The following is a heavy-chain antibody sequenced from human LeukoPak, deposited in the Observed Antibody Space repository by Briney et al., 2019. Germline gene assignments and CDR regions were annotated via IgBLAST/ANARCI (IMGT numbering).Heavy chain of an antibody. CDR2: ISSSSSYI. J-gene: IGHJ4*02. CDR1: GFTFSSYS. V-gene: IGHV3-21*01. Sequence: GGSLRLSCAASGFTFSSYSMNWVRQAPGKGLEWVSSISSSSSYIYYADSVKGRFTISRDNAKNSLYLQMNSLRAEDTAVYYCARGGAIFGVVITYFDYWGQGTLVTVSS. CDR3: ARGGAIFGVVITYFDY. D-gene: IGHD3-3*01.